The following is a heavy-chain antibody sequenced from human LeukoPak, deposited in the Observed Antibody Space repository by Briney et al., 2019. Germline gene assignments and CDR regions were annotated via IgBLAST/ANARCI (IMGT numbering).Heavy chain of an antibody. CDR1: GYTLTELS. V-gene: IGHV1-24*01. CDR2: FDPEDGET. D-gene: IGHD1-1*01. J-gene: IGHJ6*02. Sequence: GASVKVSCKVSGYTLTELSMHWVRQAPGKGLEWMGGFDPEDGETIYAQKFQGRVTMTEDTSTDTAYMELSSLRSEDTAVYYCATYGTLRYKEEHYYYYGMYVWGQGTTVTVSS. CDR3: ATYGTLRYKEEHYYYYGMYV.